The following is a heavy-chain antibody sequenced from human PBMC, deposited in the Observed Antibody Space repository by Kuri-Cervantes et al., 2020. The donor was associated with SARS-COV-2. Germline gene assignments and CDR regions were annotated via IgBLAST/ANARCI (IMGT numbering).Heavy chain of an antibody. Sequence: GESLKISCAASGFTFSSYAMSWVRQAPGKGLEWVSVIYSGGSTYYADSVKGRFTISRDNSKNTLYLRMNSLRAEDTAVYYCARERGLRGWFDPWGQGTLVTVSS. CDR2: IYSGGST. CDR1: GFTFSSYA. V-gene: IGHV3-53*01. CDR3: ARERGLRGWFDP. J-gene: IGHJ5*02.